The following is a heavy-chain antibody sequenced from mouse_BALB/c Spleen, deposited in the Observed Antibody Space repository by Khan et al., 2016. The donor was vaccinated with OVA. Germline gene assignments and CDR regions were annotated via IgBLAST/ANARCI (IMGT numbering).Heavy chain of an antibody. CDR2: ISSGGST. CDR1: GFTSSNYA. CDR3: ARDYWFVY. V-gene: IGHV5-6-5*01. Sequence: EVELVESGGGLVKPGGSLKVSCAASGFTSSNYAMSCVRQTPEKRLEWVASISSGGSTYYPDSAKGRFTISRDTARNILYLHMCSRRSDDTAMYCCARDYWFVYWGQGTLVTVSA. J-gene: IGHJ3*01.